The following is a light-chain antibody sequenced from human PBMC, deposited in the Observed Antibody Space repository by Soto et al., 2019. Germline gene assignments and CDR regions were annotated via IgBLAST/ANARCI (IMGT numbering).Light chain of an antibody. CDR2: EVY. V-gene: IGLV2-14*01. J-gene: IGLJ3*02. Sequence: QSVLTQPASVSGSPGQSITISCTGTNSDVGGYDLVSWYQHHPGKAPKLLIFEVYNRPSGISDRFSGSKSGDTASLTISGLQAEDEADYYCISYIPSTTTHWVFGGGTKLTVL. CDR1: NSDVGGYDL. CDR3: ISYIPSTTTHWV.